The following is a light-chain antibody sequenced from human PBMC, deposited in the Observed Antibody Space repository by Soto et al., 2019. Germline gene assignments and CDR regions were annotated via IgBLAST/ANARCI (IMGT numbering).Light chain of an antibody. V-gene: IGKV1-5*01. CDR1: QSISSW. CDR2: SAS. CDR3: QQYGSSGT. Sequence: DINIAQSPATLSASVGDRVTITCRASQSISSWLAWYQQKPGKAPELLIYSASNLQSGVPSRFSGSGSGTDFTLTISRLEPEDFAVYYCQQYGSSGTFGQGTKV. J-gene: IGKJ1*01.